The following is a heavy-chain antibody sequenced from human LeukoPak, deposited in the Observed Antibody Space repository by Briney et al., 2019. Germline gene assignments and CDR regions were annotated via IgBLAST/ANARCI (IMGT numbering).Heavy chain of an antibody. V-gene: IGHV1-2*02. CDR1: GYTFTGNY. D-gene: IGHD6-13*01. Sequence: ASVKVSCKASGYTFTGNYMHWVRQAPGQGLEWMGWINPNSGGTNYAQKFQGRVTMTRDTSISTAYMELSRLRSDDTAVYYCARVSYSSSWYVPYYYYYGMDVWGQGTTVTVSS. CDR2: INPNSGGT. J-gene: IGHJ6*02. CDR3: ARVSYSSSWYVPYYYYYGMDV.